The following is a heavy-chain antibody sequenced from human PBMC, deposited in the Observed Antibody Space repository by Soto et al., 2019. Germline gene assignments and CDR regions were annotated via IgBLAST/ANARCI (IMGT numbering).Heavy chain of an antibody. D-gene: IGHD1-1*01. J-gene: IGHJ5*02. CDR3: AREAGKFSLGTTWLDP. CDR2: IYYSGST. V-gene: IGHV4-59*01. CDR1: GGSISSYY. Sequence: SETLSLTCTVSGGSISSYYWSWIRQPPGKGLEWIGYIYYSGSTNYNPSLKSRVTISVDTSKNQFSLKLSSVTAADTAVYYCAREAGKFSLGTTWLDPWGQGTMVPV.